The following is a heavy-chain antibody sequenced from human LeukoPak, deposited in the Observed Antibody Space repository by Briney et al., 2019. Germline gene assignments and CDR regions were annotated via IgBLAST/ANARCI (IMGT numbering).Heavy chain of an antibody. J-gene: IGHJ3*02. Sequence: SETLSLTCTVPGGSISSYYWSWIRQPPGKGLEWIGYIYYSGSTNYNPSLKSRVTISVDTSKNQFSLKLSSVTAADTAVYYCARPYYDSSGYHDAFDIWGQGTMVTVSS. CDR2: IYYSGST. CDR3: ARPYYDSSGYHDAFDI. V-gene: IGHV4-59*01. D-gene: IGHD3-22*01. CDR1: GGSISSYY.